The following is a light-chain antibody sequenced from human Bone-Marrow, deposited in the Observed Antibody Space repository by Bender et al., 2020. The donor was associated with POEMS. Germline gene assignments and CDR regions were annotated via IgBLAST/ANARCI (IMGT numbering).Light chain of an antibody. CDR1: SSDVGSYNL. CDR2: EVF. V-gene: IGLV2-23*02. CDR3: SSYAGSSTVV. J-gene: IGLJ3*02. Sequence: QSALTQPASVSGSPGQSITISCTGTSSDVGSYNLVSWYQQHPGKAPKLMIYEVFKRPSGVPDRFSGSKSGNTASLTVSGLQAEDEADYYCSSYAGSSTVVFGGGTKLTVL.